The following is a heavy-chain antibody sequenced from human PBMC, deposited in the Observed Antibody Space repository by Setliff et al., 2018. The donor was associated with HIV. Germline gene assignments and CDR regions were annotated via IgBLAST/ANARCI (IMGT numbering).Heavy chain of an antibody. V-gene: IGHV4-59*01. D-gene: IGHD3-10*01. CDR1: GGSISNYY. CDR2: ISYSGST. Sequence: PSETLSLTCSVSGGSISNYYWSWIRKPPGEGLEWIGYISYSGSTTYNPSLKSRVTISLDTSKNQFSLKVNSVTAADTAVYFCARDSFTVDYFMDVWGKGTPVTVSS. J-gene: IGHJ6*03. CDR3: ARDSFTVDYFMDV.